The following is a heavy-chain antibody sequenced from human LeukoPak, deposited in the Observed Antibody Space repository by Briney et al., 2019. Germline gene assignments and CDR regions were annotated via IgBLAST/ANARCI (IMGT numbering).Heavy chain of an antibody. CDR1: GGSISSYY. Sequence: SETLSLTCTVSGGSISSYYWSWIRQPPGKGLEWIGYIYYSGSTNYNPSLKSRVTISVDTSKNQFSLKLSSVTAADAAVYYCARRRPSQNMFDYWGQGTLVTVSS. CDR3: ARRRPSQNMFDY. CDR2: IYYSGST. D-gene: IGHD1/OR15-1a*01. J-gene: IGHJ4*02. V-gene: IGHV4-59*08.